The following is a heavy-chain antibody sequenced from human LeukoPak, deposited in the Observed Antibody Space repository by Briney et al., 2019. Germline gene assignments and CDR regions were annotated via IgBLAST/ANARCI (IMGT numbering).Heavy chain of an antibody. V-gene: IGHV3-48*04. CDR2: ISSRSSTI. J-gene: IGHJ4*02. CDR3: VGGGNEWLLRFDFDY. D-gene: IGHD6-19*01. CDR1: GFTFSSYS. Sequence: GGSLRLSCAASGFTFSSYSMNWVRQAPGKGLEWVSYISSRSSTIYYADSVKGRFTISRDNAKNSLYLQMNSLRAEDTAVYYCVGGGNEWLLRFDFDYWGQGTLVTVSS.